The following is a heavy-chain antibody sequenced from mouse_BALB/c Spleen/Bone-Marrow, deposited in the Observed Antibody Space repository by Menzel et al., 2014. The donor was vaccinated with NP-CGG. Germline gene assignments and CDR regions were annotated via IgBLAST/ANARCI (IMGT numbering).Heavy chain of an antibody. J-gene: IGHJ2*01. CDR3: ARDMGGILFDG. D-gene: IGHD4-1*01. Sequence: EVKLVESGGGLVQPGGSLRLSCATPGFTFTDYYMNWVRQPPGEALEWLAFIRNKANGYTTEYSASVKGRFTISSDNSQSILYLHMNTLIDEDSATYCCARDMGGILFDGWGQGTTVTVSS. V-gene: IGHV7-3*02. CDR2: IRNKANGYTT. CDR1: GFTFTDYY.